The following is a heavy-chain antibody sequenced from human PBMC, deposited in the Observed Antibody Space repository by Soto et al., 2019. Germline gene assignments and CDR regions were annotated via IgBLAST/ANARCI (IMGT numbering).Heavy chain of an antibody. J-gene: IGHJ4*02. Sequence: QVQLVQSGAEVKKPGASVKVSCKASGYTFTIYGISWVRQAPGQGLEWMGWISGYNGNTDYAQNLQDRVTLTTDASTSSVYMELRSLRSDDTAGYYCASVDYYDSSGYYGYWGQGTLITVSS. CDR3: ASVDYYDSSGYYGY. D-gene: IGHD3-22*01. V-gene: IGHV1-18*04. CDR1: GYTFTIYG. CDR2: ISGYNGNT.